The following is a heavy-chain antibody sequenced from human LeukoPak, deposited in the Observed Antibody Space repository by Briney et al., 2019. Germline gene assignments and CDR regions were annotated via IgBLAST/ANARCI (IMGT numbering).Heavy chain of an antibody. V-gene: IGHV4-59*08. CDR1: GGSISSYY. CDR3: ARYALLRDAFDI. J-gene: IGHJ3*02. Sequence: TETLSLTCTVSGGSISSYYWSWIRQPPGKGLEWIGYIYYSGSTNYNPSLKSRVTISVDTSKNQFSLKLSSVTAADTAVYYCARYALLRDAFDIWGQGTMVTVSS. CDR2: IYYSGST. D-gene: IGHD3-10*01.